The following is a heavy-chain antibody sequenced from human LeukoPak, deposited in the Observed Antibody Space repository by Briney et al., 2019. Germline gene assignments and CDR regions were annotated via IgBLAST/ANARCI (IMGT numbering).Heavy chain of an antibody. D-gene: IGHD3-3*01. Sequence: GGSLRLSCAASGFTFSRYEMNCVRHPRGRGRECVFYISTSESTIYYTDTVKGRFSISRDNAQNSLYLQMRSLRAEDTAVYYCARVGYDFWSGYYGYYYGMDGWGQGTTVTVS. CDR3: ARVGYDFWSGYYGYYYGMDG. V-gene: IGHV3-48*03. CDR1: GFTFSRYE. CDR2: ISTSESTI. J-gene: IGHJ6*02.